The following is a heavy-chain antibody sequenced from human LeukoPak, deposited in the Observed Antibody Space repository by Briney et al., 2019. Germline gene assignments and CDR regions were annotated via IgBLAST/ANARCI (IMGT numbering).Heavy chain of an antibody. CDR2: INPNTGGT. J-gene: IGHJ4*02. D-gene: IGHD5-24*01. CDR1: GYTFTDYH. V-gene: IGHV1-2*02. CDR3: ARGGHGHTQNDY. Sequence: ASVKVSCKASGYTFTDYHMHWVRQAPGQGLEWMGWINPNTGGTNYAQSFQGRVTMTRDTSISTSYMELSNLFSDDTALYYCARGGHGHTQNDYWGQGTLVTVSS.